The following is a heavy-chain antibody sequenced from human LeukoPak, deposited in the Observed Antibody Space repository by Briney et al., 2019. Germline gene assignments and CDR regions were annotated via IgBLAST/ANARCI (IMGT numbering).Heavy chain of an antibody. CDR3: ARPFMGGYCSSTSCTNNWFDP. Sequence: ASVKVSCKASGYTFTSYGISWVRQAPGQGLEWMGWISAYSGNTNYAQKLQGRVTMTTDTSTSTAYMELRSLRSDDTAVYYCARPFMGGYCSSTSCTNNWFDPWGQGTLVTVSS. J-gene: IGHJ5*02. V-gene: IGHV1-18*01. CDR2: ISAYSGNT. D-gene: IGHD2-2*01. CDR1: GYTFTSYG.